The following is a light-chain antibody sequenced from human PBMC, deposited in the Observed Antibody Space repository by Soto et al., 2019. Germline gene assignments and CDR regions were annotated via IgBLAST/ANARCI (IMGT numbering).Light chain of an antibody. J-gene: IGKJ4*01. CDR1: QGISNY. CDR3: QKYNSALSLT. CDR2: AAS. V-gene: IGKV1-27*01. Sequence: DIQMTQSPSSLSASVGDRVTITCRASQGISNYLAWYQQKPGKVPKLLIYAASTLQSGVPSRFSGSGSGTDFTLTISSLQPEDVATYYCQKYNSALSLTFGGGPKVEIK.